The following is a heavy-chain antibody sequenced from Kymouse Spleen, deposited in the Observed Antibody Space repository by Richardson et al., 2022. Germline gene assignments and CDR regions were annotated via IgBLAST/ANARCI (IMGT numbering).Heavy chain of an antibody. CDR3: ARGNYYGSGSYGYFDL. Sequence: QVQLQQWGAGLLKPSETLSLTCAVYGGSFSGYYWSWIRQPPGKGLEWIGEINHSGSTNYNPSLKSRVTISVDTSKNQFSLKLSSVTAADTAVYYCARGNYYGSGSYGYFDLWGRGTLVTVSS. CDR1: GGSFSGYY. J-gene: IGHJ2*01. V-gene: IGHV4-34*01. CDR2: INHSGST. D-gene: IGHD3-10*01.